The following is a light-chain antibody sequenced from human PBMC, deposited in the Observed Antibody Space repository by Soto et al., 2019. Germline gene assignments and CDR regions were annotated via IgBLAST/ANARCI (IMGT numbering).Light chain of an antibody. J-gene: IGKJ2*01. CDR3: KQYNSYSQT. CDR1: QSISSW. CDR2: DAS. Sequence: DIHMTQSPSTLSASVGDRVTITCRASQSISSWLAWYQQKPGKAPKLLIYDASSLESGVPSRFSGSGSGTEFTLTISSLQPDDFAAYYCKQYNSYSQTFGQGTKLEIK. V-gene: IGKV1-5*01.